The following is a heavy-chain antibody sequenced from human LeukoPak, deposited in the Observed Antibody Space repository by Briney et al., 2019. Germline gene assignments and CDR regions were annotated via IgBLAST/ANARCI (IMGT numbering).Heavy chain of an antibody. CDR2: ISAYNGNT. Sequence: GASVKVSCKASGYTFTNYGISWVRQAPGQGLEWLGWISAYNGNTNYAQKAQGRVTMTIDTTTSTAYMEVRSLRSDDTAVYYCASDSQWLVAQHFDYWGQGTLVTVSP. V-gene: IGHV1-18*01. CDR3: ASDSQWLVAQHFDY. J-gene: IGHJ4*02. CDR1: GYTFTNYG. D-gene: IGHD6-19*01.